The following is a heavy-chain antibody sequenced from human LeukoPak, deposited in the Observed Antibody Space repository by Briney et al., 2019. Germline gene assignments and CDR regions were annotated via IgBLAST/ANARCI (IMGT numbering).Heavy chain of an antibody. D-gene: IGHD3-16*02. CDR3: ARHTPYYDYVWGSYRPYNWFDP. V-gene: IGHV4-59*08. J-gene: IGHJ5*02. CDR1: GGSISSYY. Sequence: SETLSLTCTVSGGSISSYYWSWIRQPPGKGPEWIGYIYYSGSTNYNPSLKSRVTISVDTSKNQFSLKLSSVTAADTAVYYCARHTPYYDYVWGSYRPYNWFDPWGQGTLVTVSS. CDR2: IYYSGST.